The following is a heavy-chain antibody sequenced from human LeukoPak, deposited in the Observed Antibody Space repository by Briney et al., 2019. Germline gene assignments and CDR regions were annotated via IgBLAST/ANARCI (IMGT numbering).Heavy chain of an antibody. CDR3: ASQGYYYDSSGYFDY. D-gene: IGHD3-22*01. CDR2: ISSSSSTI. CDR1: GFTFSSYS. J-gene: IGHJ4*02. Sequence: PGGSLRLSCAASGFTFSSYSMNWVRQAPGKGLEWVSYISSSSSTIYYADSVEGRFTISRDNAKNSLYLQMNSLRDEDTAVYYCASQGYYYDSSGYFDYWGQGTLVTVSS. V-gene: IGHV3-48*02.